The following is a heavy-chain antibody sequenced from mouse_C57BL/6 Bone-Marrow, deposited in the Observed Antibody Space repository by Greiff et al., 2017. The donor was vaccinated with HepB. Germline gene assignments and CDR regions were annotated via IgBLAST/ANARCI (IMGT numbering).Heavy chain of an antibody. CDR3: TSDGYCPWFAY. CDR2: IDPEDGDT. CDR1: GFNIKDYY. V-gene: IGHV14-1*01. J-gene: IGHJ3*01. Sequence: EVQLQQSGAELVRPGASVKLSCTASGFNIKDYYMHWVKQRPEQGLEWIGRIDPEDGDTEYAPKFQGKATMTADTSSNTAYLQLSSLTSEDTAVYCCTSDGYCPWFAYWGQGTLVTVSA. D-gene: IGHD2-3*01.